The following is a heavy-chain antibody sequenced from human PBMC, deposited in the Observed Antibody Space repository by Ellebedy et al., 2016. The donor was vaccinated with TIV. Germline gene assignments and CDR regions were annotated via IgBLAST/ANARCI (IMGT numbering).Heavy chain of an antibody. CDR3: AVGFDYYAPFDP. Sequence: SETLSLXXAVYGGSFSGYYWSWIRQPPGKGLEWIGEINHSGSTNYNPSLKSRVTISVDTSKNQFSLKLSSVTAADTAVYYCAVGFDYYAPFDPWGQGTLVTVSS. V-gene: IGHV4-34*01. CDR2: INHSGST. D-gene: IGHD3-10*01. CDR1: GGSFSGYY. J-gene: IGHJ5*02.